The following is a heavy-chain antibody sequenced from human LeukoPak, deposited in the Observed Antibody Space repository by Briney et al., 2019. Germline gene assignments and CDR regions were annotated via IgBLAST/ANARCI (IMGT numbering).Heavy chain of an antibody. D-gene: IGHD6-19*01. J-gene: IGHJ6*03. Sequence: SETLSLTCTVSGGSISSDYWSWIRQPPGKGLEWIGYIFYSGNTNYNPSLESRVTISVDTSKNQFSLGLSSVTAADTAIYYCASLTPGYSSGSSFKDYYYMDVWGKGTTVIVSS. CDR1: GGSISSDY. V-gene: IGHV4-59*01. CDR3: ASLTPGYSSGSSFKDYYYMDV. CDR2: IFYSGNT.